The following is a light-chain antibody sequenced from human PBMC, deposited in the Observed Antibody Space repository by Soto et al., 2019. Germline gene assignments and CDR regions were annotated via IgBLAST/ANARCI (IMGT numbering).Light chain of an antibody. CDR2: EVT. Sequence: QSALTQPPSASGSPGQSVTISCTGTSSDVGAYNYVSWYQQHAGKAPKLVIYEVTKRPSGVPERFSGSKSANTASLTVSGLQAEDEADYYCSSCAASNTWVFGGGTKLTVL. CDR1: SSDVGAYNY. V-gene: IGLV2-8*01. CDR3: SSCAASNTWV. J-gene: IGLJ3*02.